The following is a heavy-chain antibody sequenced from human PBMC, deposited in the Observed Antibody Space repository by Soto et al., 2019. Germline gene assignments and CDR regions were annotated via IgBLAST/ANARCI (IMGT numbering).Heavy chain of an antibody. J-gene: IGHJ4*02. D-gene: IGHD6-19*01. V-gene: IGHV3-23*01. CDR1: GFSFSSYA. CDR3: AKGRVGGWYAPYYFDF. CDR2: ISDSGGRT. Sequence: GGSLRLSCEVSGFSFSSYAMSWVRQTPGKGLEWVSSISDSGGRTYHADSVKGRFTISRDNSKSTLYLHMNSLRAEDAALYYCAKGRVGGWYAPYYFDFWGQGTLVTVSS.